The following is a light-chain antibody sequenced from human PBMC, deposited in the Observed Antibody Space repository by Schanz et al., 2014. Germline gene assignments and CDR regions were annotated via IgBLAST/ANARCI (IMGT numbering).Light chain of an antibody. V-gene: IGLV2-14*01. Sequence: QSALTQPASVSGSPGQSITMSCTGSISDIGAYDFVSWFQQHPGTAPQLMIYEVSKRPSGVPDRFSGSKSGNTASLTISGLQAEDEADYYCSSYTGSSTQVFGGGTKLTVL. CDR3: SSYTGSSTQV. CDR1: ISDIGAYDF. CDR2: EVS. J-gene: IGLJ3*02.